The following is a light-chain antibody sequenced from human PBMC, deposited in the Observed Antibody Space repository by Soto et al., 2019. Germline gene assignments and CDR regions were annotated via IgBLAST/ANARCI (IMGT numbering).Light chain of an antibody. CDR1: SSDIGGSDF. J-gene: IGLJ1*01. V-gene: IGLV2-14*01. CDR2: EVN. Sequence: QSALTQPASVSGSPGQSITISCTGTSSDIGGSDFVSWYQQHPGKAPKLVMSEVNNRPSGVSSRFSGSKSGNTASLTISGLQAEDEADYYCSSYAGSNNYVFGTGTKVTVL. CDR3: SSYAGSNNYV.